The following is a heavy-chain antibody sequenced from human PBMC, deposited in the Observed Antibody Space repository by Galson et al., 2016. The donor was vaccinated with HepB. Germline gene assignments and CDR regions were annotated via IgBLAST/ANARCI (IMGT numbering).Heavy chain of an antibody. CDR2: ISWNGGSI. V-gene: IGHV3-9*01. Sequence: SLRLSCAASGFTFDDYAMHWVRQIPGKGLQWVSGISWNGGSIGYADPVKGRFSISRDNAKNSLYLQMNSLRPEDTAVYYCAKGGVAAGMDVWGQGTTVTVSS. CDR3: AKGGVAAGMDV. D-gene: IGHD6-19*01. CDR1: GFTFDDYA. J-gene: IGHJ6*02.